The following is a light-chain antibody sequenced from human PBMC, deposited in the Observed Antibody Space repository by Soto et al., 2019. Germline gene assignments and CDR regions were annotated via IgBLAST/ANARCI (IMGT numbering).Light chain of an antibody. Sequence: EIVMTQSPATLSVSPGERATLSCRASQSVSSNLVWYQQKPGQAPRLLIYVTSTRATGIPARFSGSGSGTDFTLTISTLQSEDFAVYYCQQYNKWPLTFGGGTKVEIK. V-gene: IGKV3-15*01. CDR2: VTS. CDR1: QSVSSN. CDR3: QQYNKWPLT. J-gene: IGKJ4*01.